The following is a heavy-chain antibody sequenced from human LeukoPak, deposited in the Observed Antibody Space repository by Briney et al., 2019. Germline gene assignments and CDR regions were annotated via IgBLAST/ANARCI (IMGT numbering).Heavy chain of an antibody. V-gene: IGHV1-69*05. Sequence: VASVKVSCKASGGTFDNYGISWVRQAPGQGLEWMGGIIPVFHTPIYAQKFQGRVAISTDESTSTVYMDLSSLRSEDTAVYYCARGGVATAAARGVYYYYMDVWGNGTTVTVSS. J-gene: IGHJ6*03. D-gene: IGHD6-25*01. CDR1: GGTFDNYG. CDR2: IIPVFHTP. CDR3: ARGGVATAAARGVYYYYMDV.